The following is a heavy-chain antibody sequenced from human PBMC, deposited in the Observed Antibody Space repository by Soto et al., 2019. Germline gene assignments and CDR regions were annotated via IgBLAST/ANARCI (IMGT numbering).Heavy chain of an antibody. CDR2: IYYSGST. CDR3: ARGGLLFYSGYDGELLRTPIDP. D-gene: IGHD5-12*01. CDR1: GGSISSYY. Sequence: PSETLSLTCTVSGGSISSYYWSWIRQPPGKGLEWIGYIYYSGSTNYNPSLKSRVTISVDKSKNQFSLKLSAVTAADTAVYYCARGGLLFYSGYDGELLRTPIDPWGQGTLVTVSS. V-gene: IGHV4-59*01. J-gene: IGHJ5*02.